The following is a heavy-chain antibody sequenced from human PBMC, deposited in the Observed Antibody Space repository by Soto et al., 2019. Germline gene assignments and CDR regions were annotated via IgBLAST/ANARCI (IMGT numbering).Heavy chain of an antibody. CDR2: ITGSGGIT. CDR3: AEQTAFYFDRTRNRDYFDS. J-gene: IGHJ4*02. CDR1: GFTFSSNA. V-gene: IGHV3-23*01. Sequence: GGSLRLSCAASGFTFSSNAMSWVRRAPGKGLEWVSGITGSGGITDYADSVKGQFTISRDNSRNTLYLQMNYLRAEDTAVYFCAEQTAFYFDRTRNRDYFDSWGQGILVTVSS. D-gene: IGHD3-22*01.